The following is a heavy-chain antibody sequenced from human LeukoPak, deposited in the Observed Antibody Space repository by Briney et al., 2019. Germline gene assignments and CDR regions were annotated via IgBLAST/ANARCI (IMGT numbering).Heavy chain of an antibody. D-gene: IGHD2-15*01. V-gene: IGHV4-30-2*01. Sequence: PSETLSLTCAVSGGSISSGGYSWSWIRQPPGKGLEWIGYINHSGSTNYNPSLKSRVTISVDTSKNQFSLKLSSVTAADTAVYYCASRAVDPTNFFDYWGQGTLVTVSS. CDR3: ASRAVDPTNFFDY. CDR2: INHSGST. J-gene: IGHJ4*02. CDR1: GGSISSGGYS.